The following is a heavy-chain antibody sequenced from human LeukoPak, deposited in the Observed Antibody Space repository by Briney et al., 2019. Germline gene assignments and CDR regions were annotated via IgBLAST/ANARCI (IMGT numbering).Heavy chain of an antibody. J-gene: IGHJ6*03. CDR3: ARDRGTGYYYYMDV. Sequence: QPGGSLRLSCAASGFTFSSYSMNWVRQAPGKGLEWVSYISSSGSTIYYADSVKGRFTISRDNAKNSLYLQMNSLRAEDTAVYYCARDRGTGYYYYMDVWGKGTTVTVSS. V-gene: IGHV3-48*04. CDR1: GFTFSSYS. CDR2: ISSSGSTI. D-gene: IGHD3/OR15-3a*01.